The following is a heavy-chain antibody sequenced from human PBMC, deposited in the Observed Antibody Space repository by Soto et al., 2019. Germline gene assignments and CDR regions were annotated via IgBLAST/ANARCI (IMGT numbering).Heavy chain of an antibody. CDR1: GLTFTTSA. Sequence: GGSLRLSCSASGLTFTTSAMFWVRQAPGKGLEFVSGISYNGGSTYYAESVKGRFTIARDNSKNTLYLQMSSLRVEDTAVYYCVKSSTVLRDWFDPWGQGTLVTVSS. D-gene: IGHD4-17*01. V-gene: IGHV3-64D*08. J-gene: IGHJ5*02. CDR2: ISYNGGST. CDR3: VKSSTVLRDWFDP.